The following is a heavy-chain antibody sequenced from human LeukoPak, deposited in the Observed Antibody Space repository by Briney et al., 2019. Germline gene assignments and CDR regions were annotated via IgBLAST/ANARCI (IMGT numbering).Heavy chain of an antibody. CDR3: ASACSSPSCYLLRFDRFLFDY. J-gene: IGHJ4*02. CDR1: GGTFSSYA. CDR2: IIPIFGTA. V-gene: IGHV1-69*06. D-gene: IGHD2-2*01. Sequence: ASVKVSCKASGGTFSSYAISWVRQAPGQGLEWMGGIIPIFGTANYAQKFQGRVTITADKSTSTAYLELSSLRSENTAVYYCASACSSPSCYLLRFDRFLFDYWRQGTLVTLSS.